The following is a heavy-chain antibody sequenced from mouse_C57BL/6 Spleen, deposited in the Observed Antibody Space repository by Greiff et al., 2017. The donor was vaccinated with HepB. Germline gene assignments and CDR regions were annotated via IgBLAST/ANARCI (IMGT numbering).Heavy chain of an antibody. J-gene: IGHJ3*01. CDR2: ISDGGSYT. Sequence: EVQLQESGGGLVKPGGSLKLSCAASGFTFSSYAMSWVRQTPEKRLEWVATISDGGSYTYYPDNVKGRFTISRDNAKNNLYLQMSHLKSEDTAMYYCAREEWGFAYWGQGTLVTVSA. CDR3: AREEWGFAY. V-gene: IGHV5-4*01. CDR1: GFTFSSYA.